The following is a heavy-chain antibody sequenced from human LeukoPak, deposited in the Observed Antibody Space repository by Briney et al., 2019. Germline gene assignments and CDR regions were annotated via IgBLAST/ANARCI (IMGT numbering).Heavy chain of an antibody. D-gene: IGHD3-3*01. CDR2: INPNSGGT. Sequence: ASVKVSCKASGYTFTGYYMHWVRQAHGQGLEWMGWINPNSGGTNYAQKFQGRVTMTRDTSISTAYMELRRLRSDDTAVYYCARVQGPDYDFWSGSYGQRSYFDYWGQGTLVTVSS. CDR3: ARVQGPDYDFWSGSYGQRSYFDY. J-gene: IGHJ4*02. CDR1: GYTFTGYY. V-gene: IGHV1-2*02.